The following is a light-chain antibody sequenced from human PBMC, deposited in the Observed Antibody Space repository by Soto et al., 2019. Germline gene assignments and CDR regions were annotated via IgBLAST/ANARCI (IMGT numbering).Light chain of an antibody. J-gene: IGKJ4*01. V-gene: IGKV3-11*01. CDR1: QSVSNY. Sequence: EIVLTQSPATLSLSPGERATLSCRVSQSVSNYLSWYQQKPGQAPRLLIYETSNRASGIAARFSGSGSGTDFTLTISSLEPEDFAVYYCQQRSNWPLTFGGGTKVQIK. CDR3: QQRSNWPLT. CDR2: ETS.